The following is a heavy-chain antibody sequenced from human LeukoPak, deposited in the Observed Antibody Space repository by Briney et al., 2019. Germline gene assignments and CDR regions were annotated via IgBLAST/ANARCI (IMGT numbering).Heavy chain of an antibody. J-gene: IGHJ4*02. D-gene: IGHD4-17*01. CDR1: GFTFSSYW. CDR2: IKQDGSEK. CDR3: ATRPSGDHPYFDY. Sequence: PGGSLRLSCAASGFTFSSYWMSWVRQAPGKGLEWVANIKQDGSEKYYVDSVKGRFTISRDNAKNTLYLQMSNLRVEDTAVYYCATRPSGDHPYFDYWGQGTLVTVSS. V-gene: IGHV3-7*01.